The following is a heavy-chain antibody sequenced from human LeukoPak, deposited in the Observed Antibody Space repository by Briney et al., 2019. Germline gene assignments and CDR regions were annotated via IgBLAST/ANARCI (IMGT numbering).Heavy chain of an antibody. V-gene: IGHV3-23*01. D-gene: IGHD3-22*01. J-gene: IGHJ3*02. CDR3: ASYSGYYEAHDAFDI. Sequence: PGGSLRLSCAASGFTFINYGMQWVRQAPGKGLEWVSAIYTADTGGITYYADSVKGRFTISRDNSKNTLYLQMNSLRAEDTAVYYCASYSGYYEAHDAFDIWGQGTMVTVSS. CDR1: GFTFINYG. CDR2: IYTADTGGIT.